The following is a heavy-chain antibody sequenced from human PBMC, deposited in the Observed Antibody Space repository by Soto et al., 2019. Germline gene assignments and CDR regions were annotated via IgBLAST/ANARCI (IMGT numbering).Heavy chain of an antibody. CDR2: ISYDGSNK. CDR3: AKDLYTSGSYSRLSGMDV. V-gene: IGHV3-30*18. CDR1: GFTFSSYG. D-gene: IGHD1-26*01. Sequence: GGSLRLSCAASGFTFSSYGMHWVRQAPGKGLEWVAVISYDGSNKYYADSVKGRFTISRDNSKNTLYLQMNSLRAEDTAVYYCAKDLYTSGSYSRLSGMDVWGQGTTVTVSS. J-gene: IGHJ6*02.